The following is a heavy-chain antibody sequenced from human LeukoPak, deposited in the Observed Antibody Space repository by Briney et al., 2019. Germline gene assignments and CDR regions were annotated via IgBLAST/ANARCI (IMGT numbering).Heavy chain of an antibody. CDR2: ISGSGGST. CDR1: GFTFSSYA. V-gene: IGHV3-23*01. Sequence: PGGSLRLSCAASGFTFSSYAMSWVRQAPEKGLEWVSAISGSGGSTYYADSVKGRFTISRDNSKNTLYLQMNSLGAEDTAVYYCAKVEAAADSFDYWGQGTLVTVSS. J-gene: IGHJ4*02. D-gene: IGHD6-13*01. CDR3: AKVEAAADSFDY.